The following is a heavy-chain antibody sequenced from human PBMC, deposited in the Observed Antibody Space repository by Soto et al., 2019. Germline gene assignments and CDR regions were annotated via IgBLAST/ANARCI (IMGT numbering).Heavy chain of an antibody. V-gene: IGHV4-59*01. CDR3: ARTGSGSYGDHFDY. CDR2: IYNSGST. J-gene: IGHJ4*02. CDR1: GGSLSSYY. D-gene: IGHD1-26*01. Sequence: SETLSLTCTVAGGSLSSYYWSWIRQPPGKGLEWIGYIYNSGSTNYNPSLKSRVTISVDTSKNQFSLKLSSVTAADTAVYYCARTGSGSYGDHFDYWGQGALVTVSS.